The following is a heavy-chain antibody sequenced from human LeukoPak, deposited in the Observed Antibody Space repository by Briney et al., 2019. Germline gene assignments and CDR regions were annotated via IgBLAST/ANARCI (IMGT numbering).Heavy chain of an antibody. Sequence: GGSLRLSCAASGFTVSSNYMNWVRQAPGKGLEWVSVIYSGGSTYYADSVKGRFTISRDNSKNTLYLQMNSLRAEDTAVYYCARGKSVAGFYFDCWGRGTLVTVSS. D-gene: IGHD6-19*01. CDR1: GFTVSSNY. CDR2: IYSGGST. J-gene: IGHJ4*02. CDR3: ARGKSVAGFYFDC. V-gene: IGHV3-66*01.